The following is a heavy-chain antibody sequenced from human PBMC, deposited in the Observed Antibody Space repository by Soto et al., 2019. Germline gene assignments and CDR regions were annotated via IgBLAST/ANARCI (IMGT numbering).Heavy chain of an antibody. Sequence: ASVKVSCKASGGTFSSYATSWVRQAPGQGLEWMGGIIPIFGTANYAQKIQGRVTITADESTSTAYMELSSLRSEDTAVYYCARIHPGDIVVVPAAKLPPGHVYYYYGMDVWGQGTTVTVSS. V-gene: IGHV1-69*13. D-gene: IGHD2-2*01. CDR3: ARIHPGDIVVVPAAKLPPGHVYYYYGMDV. J-gene: IGHJ6*02. CDR2: IIPIFGTA. CDR1: GGTFSSYA.